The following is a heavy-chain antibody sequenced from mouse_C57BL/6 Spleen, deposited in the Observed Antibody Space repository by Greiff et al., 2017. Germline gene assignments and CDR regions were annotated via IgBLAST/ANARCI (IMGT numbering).Heavy chain of an antibody. V-gene: IGHV3-6*01. Sequence: EVQRVESGPGLVKPSQSLSLTCSVTGYSITSGYYWNWIRQFPGNKLEWMGYISYDGSNNYNPSLKNRISITLDTSKNQFFLKLNSVTTEDTATYYCARRSNWYFDVWGTGTTVTVSS. CDR2: ISYDGSN. CDR3: ARRSNWYFDV. CDR1: GYSITSGYY. J-gene: IGHJ1*03.